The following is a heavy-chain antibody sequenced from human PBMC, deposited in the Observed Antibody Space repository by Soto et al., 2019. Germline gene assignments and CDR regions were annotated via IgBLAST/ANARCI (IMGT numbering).Heavy chain of an antibody. CDR2: INHSGST. V-gene: IGHV4-34*01. Sequence: SETLSLICAVYGGSFSGYYWSWLRQPPGKGLEWIGEINHSGSTNYNPSLKSRVTISVDTSKNQFSLKLSSVTAADTAVYYCARYSSSWFYYYYGMDVWGQGTTVTVSS. CDR3: ARYSSSWFYYYYGMDV. D-gene: IGHD6-13*01. CDR1: GGSFSGYY. J-gene: IGHJ6*02.